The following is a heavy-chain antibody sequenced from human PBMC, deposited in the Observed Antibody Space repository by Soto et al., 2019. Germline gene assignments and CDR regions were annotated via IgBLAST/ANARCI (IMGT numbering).Heavy chain of an antibody. CDR2: TSSSGSTI. Sequence: EVQLVASGGGLVQPGGSLRLSCAASGFTFNTYDMHWVRQAPGKGLEWVSYTSSSGSTIFYADSVKGRFNISRDNAKNSLYLQMDNLRDVDTAIYSCASQTHGWSYWGQGTLVTVCS. D-gene: IGHD6-19*01. J-gene: IGHJ4*02. CDR1: GFTFNTYD. V-gene: IGHV3-48*02. CDR3: ASQTHGWSY.